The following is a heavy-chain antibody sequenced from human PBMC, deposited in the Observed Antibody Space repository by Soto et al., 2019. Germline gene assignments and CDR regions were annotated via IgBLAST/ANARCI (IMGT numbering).Heavy chain of an antibody. CDR1: GYSFTYYW. CDR2: IYPGDSDT. Sequence: GESLKISCKGSGYSFTYYWIAWVRQMPGKGLEWMGIIYPGDSDTRYSPSFQGQVTISVDKSITTAYLQWSSLKASDTAKYYCVRWNSSSFYGESDAFHVWGKGTMVTVSS. D-gene: IGHD6-13*01. CDR3: VRWNSSSFYGESDAFHV. V-gene: IGHV5-51*01. J-gene: IGHJ3*01.